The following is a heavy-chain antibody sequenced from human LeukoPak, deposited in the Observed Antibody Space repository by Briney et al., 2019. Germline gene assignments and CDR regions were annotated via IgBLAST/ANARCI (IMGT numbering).Heavy chain of an antibody. Sequence: PGGYLRLSCAASGFTFCSYAMHWVRPAPGKGLEYVSAISSNGGSTYYANSGKVRFTISRDNSKNTLYLQMSSLEATAMALYSFGTAADSGAFDYWGQGTLVTVSS. V-gene: IGHV3-64*01. CDR1: GFTFCSYA. J-gene: IGHJ4*02. D-gene: IGHD4/OR15-4a*01. CDR2: ISSNGGST. CDR3: GTAADSGAFDY.